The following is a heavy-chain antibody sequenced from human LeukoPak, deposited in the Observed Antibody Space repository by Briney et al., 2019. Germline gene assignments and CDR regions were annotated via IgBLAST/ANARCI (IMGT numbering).Heavy chain of an antibody. CDR1: GGSISSGGYY. CDR3: ARGISAAAKNWFDP. V-gene: IGHV4-61*02. D-gene: IGHD6-13*01. Sequence: PSQTLSLTCTVSGGSISSGGYYWSWIRQPAGKGLEWIGRIYTSGSTNYNPSLKSRVTISVDTSMNQFSLKLSSVTAADTAVYYCARGISAAAKNWFDPWGQGTLVTVSS. J-gene: IGHJ5*02. CDR2: IYTSGST.